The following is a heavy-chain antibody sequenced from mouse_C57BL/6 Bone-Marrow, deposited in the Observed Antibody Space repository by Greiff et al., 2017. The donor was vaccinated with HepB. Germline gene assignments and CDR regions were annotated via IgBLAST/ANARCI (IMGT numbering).Heavy chain of an antibody. CDR1: GYTFTSYG. Sequence: QVHVKQSGAELARPGASVKLSCKASGYTFTSYGISWVKQRTGQGLEWIGEIYPRSGNTYYNEKFKGKATLTADKSSSTAYMELRSLTSEDSAVYFCARRPYYSNGYWGQGTTLTVSS. D-gene: IGHD2-5*01. CDR3: ARRPYYSNGY. CDR2: IYPRSGNT. V-gene: IGHV1-81*01. J-gene: IGHJ2*01.